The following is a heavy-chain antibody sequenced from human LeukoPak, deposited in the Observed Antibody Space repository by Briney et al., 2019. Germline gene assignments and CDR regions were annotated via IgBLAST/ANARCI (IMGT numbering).Heavy chain of an antibody. J-gene: IGHJ4*02. V-gene: IGHV3-23*01. CDR2: ISAGGFTT. Sequence: GGSLRLSCAASGSTFSSSYVMTWVRQAPGKGLEWVSTISAGGFTTSYADSVKGRFTISRDISKSTLYLQVNSLRVEDTAVYYCASRYGSSYYWGQGTLVTVSS. CDR3: ASRYGSSYY. CDR1: GSTFSSSYV. D-gene: IGHD6-6*01.